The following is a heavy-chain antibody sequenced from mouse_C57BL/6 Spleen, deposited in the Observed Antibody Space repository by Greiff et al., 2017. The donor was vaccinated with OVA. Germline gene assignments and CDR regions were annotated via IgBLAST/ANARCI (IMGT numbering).Heavy chain of an antibody. J-gene: IGHJ4*01. V-gene: IGHV1-50*01. CDR2: IDPSDSYT. CDR3: ARTRRGAMDY. CDR1: GYTFTSYW. D-gene: IGHD1-2*01. Sequence: QVQLQQPGAELVKPGASVKLSCKASGYTFTSYWMQWVKQRPGQGLEWIGEIDPSDSYTNYNQKFKGKATLTVDTSSSTAYMQLSSLTSEDSAVYYCARTRRGAMDYWGQGTTVTVSS.